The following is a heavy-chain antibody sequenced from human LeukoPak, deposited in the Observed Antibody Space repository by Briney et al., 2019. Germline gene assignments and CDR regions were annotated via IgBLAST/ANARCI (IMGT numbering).Heavy chain of an antibody. Sequence: NPGGSLRLSCAASGFTFSDYYMSWIRQAPGKGLEWVSYISSSGSTIYYADSVKGRFTISRDNAKNSLYLQMNSLRAEDTAVYYCARMWYYDILTGYLDAFDIWGQGTMVTVSS. J-gene: IGHJ3*02. D-gene: IGHD3-9*01. CDR3: ARMWYYDILTGYLDAFDI. CDR1: GFTFSDYY. V-gene: IGHV3-11*04. CDR2: ISSSGSTI.